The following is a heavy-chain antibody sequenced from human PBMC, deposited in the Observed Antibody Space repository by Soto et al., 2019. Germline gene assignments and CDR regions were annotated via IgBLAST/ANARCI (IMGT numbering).Heavy chain of an antibody. J-gene: IGHJ4*02. CDR2: INHSGST. CDR1: GGSFSGYY. Sequence: QVQLQQWGAGLLKPSETLSLTCAVYGGSFSGYYWSWIRQPPGKGLEWIGEINHSGSTNYNPSLKSRVTISVDTSKNQFSLKLSSVTAADTAVYYCARGSIMGHIVVVTNFDYWGQGTLVTVSS. D-gene: IGHD3-22*01. CDR3: ARGSIMGHIVVVTNFDY. V-gene: IGHV4-34*01.